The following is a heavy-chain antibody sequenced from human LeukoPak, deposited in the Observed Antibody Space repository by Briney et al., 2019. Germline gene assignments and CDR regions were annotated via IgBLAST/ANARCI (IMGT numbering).Heavy chain of an antibody. V-gene: IGHV4-31*03. CDR3: AKEGRDSGGYNGWFEP. CDR2: VCHDGGT. J-gene: IGHJ5*02. D-gene: IGHD2-15*01. CDR1: GGSITSGGYC. Sequence: SETLSLTCTVSGGSITSGGYCWSWVRQHPGKGLEWIGYVCHDGGTSYNPSLKSRVTVAIDTSKNQFSLKLNSVTAADTAVFYCAKEGRDSGGYNGWFEPWGQGTLVTVSS.